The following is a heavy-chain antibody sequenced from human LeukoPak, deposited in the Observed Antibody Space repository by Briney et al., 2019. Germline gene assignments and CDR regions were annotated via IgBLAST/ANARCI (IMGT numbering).Heavy chain of an antibody. V-gene: IGHV4-59*01. D-gene: IGHD3-22*01. Sequence: SETLSLTCTVSGGSISSYYWSWIRQPPGKGLEWIGYIYYSGSTNYNPSLKSRVTISVDTSKNQFSLKLSSVTAADTAVYYCARSGYSDDAFDIWGQGTMVAVSS. CDR2: IYYSGST. J-gene: IGHJ3*02. CDR1: GGSISSYY. CDR3: ARSGYSDDAFDI.